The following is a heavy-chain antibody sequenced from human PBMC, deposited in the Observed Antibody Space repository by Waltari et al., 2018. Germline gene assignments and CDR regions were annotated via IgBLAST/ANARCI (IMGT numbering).Heavy chain of an antibody. CDR1: GGSFSGYY. CDR3: AREVRGDTQDAFDI. Sequence: QVQLQQWGAGLLKPSETLSLTCAVYGGSFSGYYWSWIRQPPGKGLEWLGEINHSGSTNYNPSLKSRVTISGDTSKNQFSLKLSSVTAADTAVYYCAREVRGDTQDAFDIWGQGTMVTVSS. J-gene: IGHJ3*02. CDR2: INHSGST. V-gene: IGHV4-34*01. D-gene: IGHD3-10*01.